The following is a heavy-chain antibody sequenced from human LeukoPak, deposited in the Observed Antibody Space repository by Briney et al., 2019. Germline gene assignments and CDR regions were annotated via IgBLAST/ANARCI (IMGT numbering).Heavy chain of an antibody. V-gene: IGHV1-18*04. Sequence: ASVKVSCKASGYTFTSYGISWVRQAPGQGPEWRGWISGYNGNTNYAQKLQDRVSMTTDTSTTTAYMELRSLRSDDTAVYYCARDYPIAVAGIPDYWGQGTLVTVSS. CDR2: ISGYNGNT. J-gene: IGHJ4*02. CDR1: GYTFTSYG. CDR3: ARDYPIAVAGIPDY. D-gene: IGHD6-19*01.